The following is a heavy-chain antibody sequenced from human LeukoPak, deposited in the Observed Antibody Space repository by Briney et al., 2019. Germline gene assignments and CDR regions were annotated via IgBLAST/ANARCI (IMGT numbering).Heavy chain of an antibody. J-gene: IGHJ4*02. CDR1: GFTFSSYA. CDR2: ISGSGGST. V-gene: IGHV3-23*01. CDR3: AKTQTYYDSSGYYFLPFDY. D-gene: IGHD3-22*01. Sequence: GGSLRLSCAAPGFTFSSYAMSWVRQAPGKGLEWVSAISGSGGSTYYADSVKGRFTISRDNSKNTLYLQMNSLRAEDTAVYYCAKTQTYYDSSGYYFLPFDYWGQGTLVTVSS.